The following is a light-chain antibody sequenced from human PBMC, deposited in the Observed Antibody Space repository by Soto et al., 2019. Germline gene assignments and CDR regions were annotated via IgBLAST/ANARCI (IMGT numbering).Light chain of an antibody. CDR2: DAS. Sequence: EIALTQSPATLSLSPGERATLSCRASQSVSSDLAWYQHKPGQAPRLLIYDASNRATGIPARFSGSGSGTDFTLTISSLEPEDVAVYYCQQRSNLVTFGQGTRLEIK. J-gene: IGKJ5*01. V-gene: IGKV3-11*01. CDR3: QQRSNLVT. CDR1: QSVSSD.